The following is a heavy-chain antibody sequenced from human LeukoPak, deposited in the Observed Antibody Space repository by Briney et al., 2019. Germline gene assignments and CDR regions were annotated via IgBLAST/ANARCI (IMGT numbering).Heavy chain of an antibody. Sequence: GGSLRLSCAASGFTFSSYWMHWVRQAPGKGLVWVSRISSDGSSTSYADSVKGRFTISRDNAKNTLYLQLNSLRAEDTAVYYCARDTIAVAGDFDLWGRGTLVTVSS. CDR2: ISSDGSST. J-gene: IGHJ2*01. CDR3: ARDTIAVAGDFDL. V-gene: IGHV3-74*01. CDR1: GFTFSSYW. D-gene: IGHD6-19*01.